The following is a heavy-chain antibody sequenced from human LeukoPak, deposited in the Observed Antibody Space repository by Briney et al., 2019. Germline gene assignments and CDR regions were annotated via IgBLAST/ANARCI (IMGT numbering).Heavy chain of an antibody. Sequence: PGGSLRPSCAASGFTFSSYSLNWVRQAPGKGLEWVSSITTSSSYIYYADSVKGRFTISRDNAKNSLSLQMNSLRAEDTAVYYCVREIIRLGQDDYFDYWGQGTLVTVSS. CDR1: GFTFSSYS. V-gene: IGHV3-21*01. CDR2: ITTSSSYI. D-gene: IGHD3-3*02. J-gene: IGHJ4*02. CDR3: VREIIRLGQDDYFDY.